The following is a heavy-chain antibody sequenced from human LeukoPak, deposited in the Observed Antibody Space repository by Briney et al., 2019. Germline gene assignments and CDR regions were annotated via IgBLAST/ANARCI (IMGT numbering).Heavy chain of an antibody. D-gene: IGHD2-21*02. V-gene: IGHV3-30*18. CDR2: ISYDGSNK. Sequence: GGSLRLSCAASGFTFSSYGMHWVRQAPGKGLEWVAIISYDGSNKNYADSVKGRFTISRDNSKNTMYLQMNTLRAEDTAVYYCAKVAGYCGGDCYSHLAYYYYSMDVWGQGTTVTVSS. CDR3: AKVAGYCGGDCYSHLAYYYYSMDV. J-gene: IGHJ6*02. CDR1: GFTFSSYG.